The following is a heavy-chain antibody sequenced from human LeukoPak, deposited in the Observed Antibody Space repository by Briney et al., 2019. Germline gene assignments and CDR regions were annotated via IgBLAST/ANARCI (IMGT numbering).Heavy chain of an antibody. CDR1: GYTFTSYA. J-gene: IGHJ6*03. Sequence: WASVKVSCKASGYTFTSYAMHWVRQAPGQRLEWMGWINAGNGNTQYSQEFQGRVTITADKSTSTAYMELSSLRSEDTAVYYCAKGGVGYGGKYYYYMDVWGKGTTVTVSS. CDR2: INAGNGNT. D-gene: IGHD4-23*01. CDR3: AKGGVGYGGKYYYYMDV. V-gene: IGHV1-3*03.